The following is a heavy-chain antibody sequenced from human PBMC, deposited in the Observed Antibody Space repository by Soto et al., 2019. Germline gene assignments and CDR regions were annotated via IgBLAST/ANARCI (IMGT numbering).Heavy chain of an antibody. CDR3: ARDLEKGGGSAGFDY. CDR1: GYTFTVYY. V-gene: IGHV1-2*02. Sequence: ASVKVSCKASGYTFTVYYMHWVRQAPGQGLEWMGWINPKSGGTMYPQKFQGRVTMTWDTSISTAYMALTRLRSDDTAVYYCARDLEKGGGSAGFDYWGQGPLVTVSS. D-gene: IGHD1-26*01. CDR2: INPKSGGT. J-gene: IGHJ4*02.